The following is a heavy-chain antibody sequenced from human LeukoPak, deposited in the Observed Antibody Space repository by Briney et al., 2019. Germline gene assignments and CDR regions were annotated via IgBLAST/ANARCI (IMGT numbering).Heavy chain of an antibody. CDR2: INHSGST. D-gene: IGHD5-24*01. V-gene: IGHV4-34*01. J-gene: IGHJ3*02. CDR1: GGSFSGYY. CDR3: ARCDGHDAFDI. Sequence: SETLSLTCAVYGGSFSGYYWSWIRQPPGKGLEWIGEINHSGSTNYNPSLKSRVTISVDTSKNQFSLKLSSVTAADTAAYYCARCDGHDAFDIWGQGTMVTVSS.